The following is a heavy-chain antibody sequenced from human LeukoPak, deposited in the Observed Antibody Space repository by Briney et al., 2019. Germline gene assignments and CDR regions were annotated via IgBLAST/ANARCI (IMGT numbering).Heavy chain of an antibody. D-gene: IGHD2-15*01. CDR1: GFTFSTYS. CDR3: ARDRGYCSGGSCYDGFDP. CDR2: ISGDGNIK. Sequence: GGSLRLSCATSGFTFSTYSMHWVRQAPGKGLEWVAVISGDGNIKWTADSVKGRFTISRDNSKNTLYLQMNSLRAEDTAVYYCARDRGYCSGGSCYDGFDPWGQGTLVTVSS. V-gene: IGHV3-30-3*01. J-gene: IGHJ5*02.